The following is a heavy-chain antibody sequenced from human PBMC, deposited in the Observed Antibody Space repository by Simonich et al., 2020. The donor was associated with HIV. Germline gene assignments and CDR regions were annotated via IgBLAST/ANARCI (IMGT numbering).Heavy chain of an antibody. CDR3: ARSGGSSSDAFDI. D-gene: IGHD6-6*01. V-gene: IGHV3-74*01. J-gene: IGHJ3*02. CDR1: GFTFSSYW. Sequence: EVQLVESGGGLVQPGGSLRLSCAASGFTFSSYWMHWVRQAPGKGVGWGSRINGDGSSPSYADSLKGRFTISRDNAKNTLYLQMNSLRAEDTAVYYCARSGGSSSDAFDIWGQGTMVTVSS. CDR2: INGDGSSP.